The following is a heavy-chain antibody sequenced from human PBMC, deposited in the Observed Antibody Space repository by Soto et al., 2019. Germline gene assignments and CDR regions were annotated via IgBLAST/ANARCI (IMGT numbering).Heavy chain of an antibody. CDR1: GYTFTSYD. V-gene: IGHV1-8*01. D-gene: IGHD6-13*01. CDR2: MNPNSGNT. Sequence: QVELVQSGAEVKKPGASVKVSCKASGYTFTSYDINWMRQATGQGLEWMGWMNPNSGNTGYAQKVQGRVTMTRNTSISAAYMELSSLRSEDTAVYYCAIRVWGQHLVNFDPWGQGTLVTVSS. J-gene: IGHJ5*02. CDR3: AIRVWGQHLVNFDP.